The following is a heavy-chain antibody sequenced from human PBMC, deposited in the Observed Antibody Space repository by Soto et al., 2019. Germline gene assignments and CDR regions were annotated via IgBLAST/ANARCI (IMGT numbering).Heavy chain of an antibody. J-gene: IGHJ3*02. Sequence: PSETLSLTCTVSGGSISSSSYYWGWIRQPPGKGLEWIGCIYYSGSTYYNPSLKSRVTISVDTSKNQFSLKLSSVTAADTAVYYCARGWLTLLHDAFDIWGQGTMVTVSS. CDR3: ARGWLTLLHDAFDI. D-gene: IGHD5-12*01. CDR2: IYYSGST. V-gene: IGHV4-39*01. CDR1: GGSISSSSYY.